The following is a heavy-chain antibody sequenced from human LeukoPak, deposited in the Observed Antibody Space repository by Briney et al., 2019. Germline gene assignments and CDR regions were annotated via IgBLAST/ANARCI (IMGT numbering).Heavy chain of an antibody. CDR2: INPNSGGT. CDR1: GYIFTGYY. CDR3: ARDGMSSGRDIDAFDI. J-gene: IGHJ3*02. V-gene: IGHV1-2*02. Sequence: RASVKVSCKASGYIFTGYYMHWVRQAPGQGLEWMGWINPNSGGTNYAQKFQGRVTMTRDTSISTAYMELSRLRSDDTAVYYCARDGMSSGRDIDAFDIWGQGTMVTVSS. D-gene: IGHD6-19*01.